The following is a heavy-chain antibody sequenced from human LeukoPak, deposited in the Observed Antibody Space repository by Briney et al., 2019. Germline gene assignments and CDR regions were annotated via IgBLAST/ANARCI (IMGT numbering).Heavy chain of an antibody. CDR3: ARDLYEDIVATSSGY. D-gene: IGHD5-12*01. CDR1: AYTFTGYY. Sequence: ASVKVSCKASAYTFTGYYMHWVRQAPGQGLEWMGWINPNSGGTNYAQKFQGRVTMTRDTSISTAYMELSRLRSDDTAVYYCARDLYEDIVATSSGYWGQGTLVTVSS. CDR2: INPNSGGT. J-gene: IGHJ4*02. V-gene: IGHV1-2*02.